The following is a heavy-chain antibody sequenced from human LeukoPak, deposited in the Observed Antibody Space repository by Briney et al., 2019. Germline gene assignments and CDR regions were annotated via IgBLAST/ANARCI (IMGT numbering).Heavy chain of an antibody. CDR2: INPNTGGT. V-gene: IGHV1-2*02. CDR3: VQFELDY. Sequence: ASVKVSCKASVYTFTRYYMHWVRQAPGQGLEWMGWINPNTGGTNYAQKFQGRVTMTRDTSISTAYMDLSRLRSDDTAVYYCVQFELDYWGQGTLVTVSS. D-gene: IGHD1-7*01. J-gene: IGHJ4*02. CDR1: VYTFTRYY.